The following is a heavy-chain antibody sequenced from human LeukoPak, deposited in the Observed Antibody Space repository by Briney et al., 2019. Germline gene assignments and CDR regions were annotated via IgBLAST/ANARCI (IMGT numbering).Heavy chain of an antibody. CDR2: ISYDGSNK. CDR3: ARDHLGELFDY. J-gene: IGHJ4*02. CDR1: GFTFSSYA. V-gene: IGHV3-30-3*01. Sequence: PGRSLRLYCAASGFTFSSYAMHWVRQPPGKGLEWVAVISYDGSNKYYADSVKGRFTISRDNSKNTLYLQMNSLRAEDTAVYYCARDHLGELFDYWGQGTLVTVSS. D-gene: IGHD3-10*01.